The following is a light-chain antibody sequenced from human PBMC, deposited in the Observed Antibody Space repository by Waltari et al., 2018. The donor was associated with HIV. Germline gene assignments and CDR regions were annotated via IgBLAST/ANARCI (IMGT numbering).Light chain of an antibody. V-gene: IGLV2-14*03. CDR3: SSYTSSSTRV. Sequence: QSALTQPASVSGSPGQSITISCTGTSSDVGGYNYVSWYQRQPGKAPKLMIYEVNNRPSGVSNRFSGSKSGNTASLTISGLQAEDEADYYCSSYTSSSTRVFGGGTKVTVL. CDR1: SSDVGGYNY. J-gene: IGLJ3*02. CDR2: EVN.